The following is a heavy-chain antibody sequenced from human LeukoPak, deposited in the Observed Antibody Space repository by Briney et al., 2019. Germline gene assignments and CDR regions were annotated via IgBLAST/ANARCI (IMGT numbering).Heavy chain of an antibody. V-gene: IGHV3-30*04. CDR1: GFTFRSYA. CDR3: AKDRTVVGATSFDY. Sequence: GGSLRLSCAASGFTFRSYAISWVRQAPGQGLEWVAAIAYDGSVKYYPDSLKGRLTISRDNSRNTLYLQMNSLRAEDTAVYYCAKDRTVVGATSFDYWGLGTLVTVSS. D-gene: IGHD1-26*01. CDR2: IAYDGSVK. J-gene: IGHJ4*02.